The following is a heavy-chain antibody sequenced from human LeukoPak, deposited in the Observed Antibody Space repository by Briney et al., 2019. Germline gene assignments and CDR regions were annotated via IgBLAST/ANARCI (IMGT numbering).Heavy chain of an antibody. CDR1: GGTFSSYA. CDR3: ARGVVSMVNSKWFDP. CDR2: NIPIFGTA. J-gene: IGHJ5*02. V-gene: IGHV1-69*01. Sequence: GSSVKVSCKASGGTFSSYAISWVRQAPGQGLEWMGGNIPIFGTANYAQKFQGRVTITADESTSTAYMELSSLRSEDTAVYYCARGVVSMVNSKWFDPWGQGTLVTVSS. D-gene: IGHD4-23*01.